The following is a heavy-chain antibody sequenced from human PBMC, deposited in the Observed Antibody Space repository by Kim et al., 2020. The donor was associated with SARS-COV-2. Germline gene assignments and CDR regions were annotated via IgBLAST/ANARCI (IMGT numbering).Heavy chain of an antibody. Sequence: QKFQGRVTITRDTSASTAYMELSSLRSEDTAVYYCARASDTAMASNWFDPWGQGTLVTVSS. J-gene: IGHJ5*02. D-gene: IGHD5-18*01. CDR3: ARASDTAMASNWFDP. V-gene: IGHV1-3*01.